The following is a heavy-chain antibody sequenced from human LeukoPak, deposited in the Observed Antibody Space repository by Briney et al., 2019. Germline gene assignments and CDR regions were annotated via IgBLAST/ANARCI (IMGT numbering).Heavy chain of an antibody. V-gene: IGHV3-30*03. CDR1: GFTFSSYG. D-gene: IGHD3-22*01. Sequence: PGGSLRLSCAASGFTFSSYGMHWVRQAPGKGLEWVAVISYDGSNKYYADSVKGRFTISRDNAKNSLYLQMNSLRAEDTAVYYCASFRTTGYYDSSGYYYGDYWGQGTLVTVSS. J-gene: IGHJ4*02. CDR3: ASFRTTGYYDSSGYYYGDY. CDR2: ISYDGSNK.